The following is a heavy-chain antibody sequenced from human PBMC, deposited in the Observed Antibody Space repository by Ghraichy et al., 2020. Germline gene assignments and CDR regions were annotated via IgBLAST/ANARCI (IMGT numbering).Heavy chain of an antibody. CDR2: INHSGST. CDR1: GGSFSGYY. D-gene: IGHD6-19*01. Sequence: SETLSLTCAVYGGSFSGYYWSWIRQPPGKGLEWIGEINHSGSTNYNPSLKSRVTISVDTSKNQFSLKLSSVTAADTALYYCARGDLGKQWLVRSGYYYGMDVWGQGTTVTVSS. V-gene: IGHV4-34*01. CDR3: ARGDLGKQWLVRSGYYYGMDV. J-gene: IGHJ6*02.